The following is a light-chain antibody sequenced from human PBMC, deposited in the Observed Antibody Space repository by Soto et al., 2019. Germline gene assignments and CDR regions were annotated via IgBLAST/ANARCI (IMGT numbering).Light chain of an antibody. Sequence: DIQMTQSPSSLSASVGDRVTITCRAIQSISSYLNWYQQKPGKAPKLLIYAASSLQSGVPSRFSGSGSGTDFTRTSSSLQPEDFATYYCQQSYSTPSPTFGGGTKVEIK. V-gene: IGKV1-39*01. CDR2: AAS. CDR1: QSISSY. CDR3: QQSYSTPSPT. J-gene: IGKJ4*01.